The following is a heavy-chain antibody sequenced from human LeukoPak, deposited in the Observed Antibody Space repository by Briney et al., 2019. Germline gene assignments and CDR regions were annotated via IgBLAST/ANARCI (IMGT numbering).Heavy chain of an antibody. Sequence: PSETLSLTCTVSGRSISSSSYYWGWIRQPPGKGLEWIGSIYYSGSTYYNPSLKSRVTISVDTSKNQFSLKLSSVTAADTAVYYWPRPDGYSGYDPFDYWGQGTLVTVSS. D-gene: IGHD5-12*01. CDR2: IYYSGST. CDR1: GRSISSSSYY. V-gene: IGHV4-39*01. CDR3: PRPDGYSGYDPFDY. J-gene: IGHJ4*02.